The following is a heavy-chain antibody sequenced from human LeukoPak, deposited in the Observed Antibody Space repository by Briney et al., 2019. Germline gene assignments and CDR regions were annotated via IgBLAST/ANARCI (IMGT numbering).Heavy chain of an antibody. J-gene: IGHJ6*02. D-gene: IGHD2/OR15-2a*01. CDR2: INPTTGDS. CDR3: SRDAIDTIDYYAMDV. CDR1: GYTFSEYF. Sequence: ASVKVSCKASGYTFSEYFINWVRQAPGQGLDWMGRINPTTGDSDYAQDFQGRVTVTLDTSIRTVYMELNGFKSDDTAIYYCSRDAIDTIDYYAMDVWGQGTMVTVS. V-gene: IGHV1-2*06.